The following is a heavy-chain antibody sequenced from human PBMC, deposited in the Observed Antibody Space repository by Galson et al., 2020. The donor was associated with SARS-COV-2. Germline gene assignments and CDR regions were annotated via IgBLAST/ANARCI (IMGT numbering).Heavy chain of an antibody. Sequence: ASVKVSCTASGYPFNRYGISWVRQAPGQGLEWIGWISGSNGNTNYVQKLQGRVTTTTDTSTGTAFMELRSLRFDDTAVYYCARSGRGTYRYFDLWGRGTLVTVSS. J-gene: IGHJ2*01. CDR1: GYPFNRYG. V-gene: IGHV1-18*01. D-gene: IGHD3-16*01. CDR2: ISGSNGNT. CDR3: ARSGRGTYRYFDL.